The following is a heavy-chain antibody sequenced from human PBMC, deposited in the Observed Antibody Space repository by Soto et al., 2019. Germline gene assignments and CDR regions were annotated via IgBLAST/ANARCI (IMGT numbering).Heavy chain of an antibody. D-gene: IGHD6-19*01. J-gene: IGHJ4*02. CDR1: GFTCSDYY. CDR2: ISSSGSTI. Sequence: WGSLILSCAASGFTCSDYYMSWIRQAPGKGLEWVSYISSSGSTIYYAASVKCRFTISRDNAKNSLYLQMNSLRAEDTAVYYCARAYSSGGYDGVYWGQGTLVTVSS. V-gene: IGHV3-11*01. CDR3: ARAYSSGGYDGVY.